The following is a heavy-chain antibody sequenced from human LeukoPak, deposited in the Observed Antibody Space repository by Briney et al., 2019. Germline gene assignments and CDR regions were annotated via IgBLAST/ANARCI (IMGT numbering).Heavy chain of an antibody. CDR3: ARDYAGYSYGA. J-gene: IGHJ4*02. D-gene: IGHD5-18*01. CDR1: GYTFTSYG. CDR2: INPNSGGT. Sequence: EASVKVSCKASGYTFTSYGISWVRQAPGQGLEWMGWINPNSGGTNYAQKFQGRVTMTRDTSISTAYMELSRLRSDDTAVYYCARDYAGYSYGAWGQGTLVTVSS. V-gene: IGHV1-2*02.